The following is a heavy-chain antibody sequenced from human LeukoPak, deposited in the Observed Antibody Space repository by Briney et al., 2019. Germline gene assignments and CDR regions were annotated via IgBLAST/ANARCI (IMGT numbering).Heavy chain of an antibody. CDR2: IFYSGTT. D-gene: IGHD1-14*01. CDR3: VRTNPWDLTYYFDY. CDR1: GGSISSHF. V-gene: IGHV4-59*11. Sequence: SETLSLTCTVSGGSISSHFWSWIRQPPGKGLEWIGYIFYSGTTKYNPSLRSRVTISVDTSKNQFSLRLTSVTAADTAVYYCVRTNPWDLTYYFDYWGQGTLVTVSS. J-gene: IGHJ4*02.